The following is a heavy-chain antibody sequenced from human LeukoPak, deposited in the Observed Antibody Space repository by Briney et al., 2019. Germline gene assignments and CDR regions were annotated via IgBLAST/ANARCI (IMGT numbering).Heavy chain of an antibody. CDR1: GGSFSGYY. Sequence: SETLSLTCAVYGGSFSGYYWSWIRQPPGKGLEWIGEINHSGSTNYNPSLKSRVTISVDTSKNQFSLKLSSVTAADTAVYYCARPGLYCSSTSCYEGGYYYYYMDVWGKGTTVTVSS. CDR2: INHSGST. V-gene: IGHV4-34*01. D-gene: IGHD2-2*01. CDR3: ARPGLYCSSTSCYEGGYYYYYMDV. J-gene: IGHJ6*03.